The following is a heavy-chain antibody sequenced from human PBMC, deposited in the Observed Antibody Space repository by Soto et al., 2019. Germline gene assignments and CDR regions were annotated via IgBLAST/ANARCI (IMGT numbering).Heavy chain of an antibody. CDR2: ISGSGGST. V-gene: IGHV3-23*01. Sequence: GGSLRLSCAASGFTFSSYAMSWVRQAPGKGLEWVSAISGSGGSTYYADSVKGRFTISRDNSKNTLYLQMNSLRAEDTAVYYCAKDTIYGHNPFRVYWGQGTLVTVSS. CDR3: AKDTIYGHNPFRVY. J-gene: IGHJ4*02. D-gene: IGHD3-10*01. CDR1: GFTFSSYA.